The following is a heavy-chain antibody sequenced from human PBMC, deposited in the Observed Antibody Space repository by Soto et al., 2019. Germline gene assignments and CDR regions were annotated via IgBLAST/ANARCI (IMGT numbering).Heavy chain of an antibody. Sequence: PSETLSLTCTVSGGSISSGGYYWSWIRQHPGKGLEWIGYIYYSGSTYYNPSLKSRVTISVDTSKNQFSLKLSSVTAADTAVYYCARELSLQRRVDIVATIIDYWGQGTLVTVSS. CDR3: ARELSLQRRVDIVATIIDY. D-gene: IGHD5-12*01. CDR1: GGSISSGGYY. CDR2: IYYSGST. J-gene: IGHJ4*02. V-gene: IGHV4-31*03.